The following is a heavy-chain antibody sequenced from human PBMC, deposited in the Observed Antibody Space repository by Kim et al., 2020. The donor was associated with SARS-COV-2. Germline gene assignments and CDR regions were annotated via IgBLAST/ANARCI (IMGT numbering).Heavy chain of an antibody. V-gene: IGHV3-30*18. CDR2: ISYDGSDK. D-gene: IGHD6-19*01. J-gene: IGHJ4*02. CDR1: GFTFSNYG. CDR3: AKEDAVRVAGDFDL. Sequence: GGSLRLSCVASGFTFSNYGMHWVRQAPGEGLEWVAVISYDGSDKKEADSVKVRFIVSRDNSKNTVFLQMDSLRLDDTGVYYCAKEDAVRVAGDFDLWGQGTLVTVSS.